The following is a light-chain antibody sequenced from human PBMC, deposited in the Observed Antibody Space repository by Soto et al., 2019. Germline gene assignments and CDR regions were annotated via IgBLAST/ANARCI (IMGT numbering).Light chain of an antibody. CDR1: QGIGDT. Sequence: VVMRQSPATLSVSPGEGATLSCRASQGIGDTLAWYQHKPGQTPRLLIYGASSRATGIPDRFSGSGSGTDFTLTITRLEPEDFAVYYCQRFGTSPPWTFGQGTKVDIK. CDR3: QRFGTSPPWT. CDR2: GAS. J-gene: IGKJ1*01. V-gene: IGKV3-20*01.